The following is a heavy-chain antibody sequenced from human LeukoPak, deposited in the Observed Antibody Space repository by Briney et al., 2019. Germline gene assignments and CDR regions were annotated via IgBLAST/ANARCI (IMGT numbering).Heavy chain of an antibody. V-gene: IGHV3-48*01. J-gene: IGHJ3*02. D-gene: IGHD1-26*01. CDR2: ISAGSSTI. Sequence: GGSLRLSCAASGFTFSSHSMNWVRQAPGKGLEWVSYISAGSSTIYYSDSVKGRFTISRDNAKNSLYLQMNSLRAEDTAVYYCAKLGGSPPPPDLNDAFDIWGQGTMVTVSS. CDR1: GFTFSSHS. CDR3: AKLGGSPPPPDLNDAFDI.